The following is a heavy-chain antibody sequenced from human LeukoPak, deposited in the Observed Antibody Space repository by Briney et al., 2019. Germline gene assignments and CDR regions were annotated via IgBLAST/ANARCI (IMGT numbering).Heavy chain of an antibody. J-gene: IGHJ3*01. CDR2: ISAYKGNT. D-gene: IGHD3-10*01. CDR3: LRDLFYYGSGSYYDVFDV. CDR1: GYTFTTYH. V-gene: IGHV1-18*04. Sequence: ASVKVSCKASGYTFTTYHMHWVRQAPGQGLEWMGWISAYKGNTYYAQKLQGRVTMTTDTSTSTAYMELRSLRSDDWAISSCLRDLFYYGSGSYYDVFDVWGQGTMVTVSS.